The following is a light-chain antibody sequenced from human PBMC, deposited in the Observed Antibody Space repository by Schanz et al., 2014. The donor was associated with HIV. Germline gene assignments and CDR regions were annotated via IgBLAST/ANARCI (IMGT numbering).Light chain of an antibody. CDR3: CAYAGSSTYV. CDR1: SSDIGYYKR. V-gene: IGLV2-18*02. CDR2: EVS. Sequence: QSALNQPPSVSGSPGQSVTISCTGTSSDIGYYKRVSWYQQPPGTAPKLMIFEVSNRPSGVPDRFSGSKSGNTASLTVSGLQAEDEGDYYCCAYAGSSTYVFGTGTKLTVL. J-gene: IGLJ1*01.